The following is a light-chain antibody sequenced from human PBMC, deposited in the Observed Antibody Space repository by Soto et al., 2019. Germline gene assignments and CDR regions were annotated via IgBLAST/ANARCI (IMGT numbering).Light chain of an antibody. CDR1: QSVSSSY. Sequence: EIVLTQSPGTLSLSPGERATLSCRASQSVSSSYLAWYQQKPGQAPRLLIYGASSRATGIPDRFSGSGSGKDFTLTISRLEPEDFAVYYCQQYGSSRTWTFGQGTKV. CDR3: QQYGSSRTWT. CDR2: GAS. V-gene: IGKV3-20*01. J-gene: IGKJ1*01.